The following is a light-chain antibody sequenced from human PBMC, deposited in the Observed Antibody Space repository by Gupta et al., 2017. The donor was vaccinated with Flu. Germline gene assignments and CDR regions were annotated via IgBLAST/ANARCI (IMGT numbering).Light chain of an antibody. CDR3: QQRSNWPPYT. J-gene: IGKJ2*01. CDR1: QSVSSY. V-gene: IGKV3-11*01. CDR2: DAS. Sequence: DRATLSCRASQSVSSYLAWYQQKPGQAPRLLIYDASNRATGIPARFSGSGSGTDFTLTSSSLEPEDFAVYYCQQRSNWPPYTFGQGTKLEIK.